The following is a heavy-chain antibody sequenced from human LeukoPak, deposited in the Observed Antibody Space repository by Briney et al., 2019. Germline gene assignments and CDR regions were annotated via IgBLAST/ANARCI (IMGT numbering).Heavy chain of an antibody. CDR1: GGSISNYS. Sequence: PSETLSLTCTVSGGSISNYSWTWVRQPPGKGLEWIGFIYYTGSTNYDPSLKSRVTISLDTSKNQFSLKLNSVTAADTAMYFCARAGYSWSTGYYFDYWGQGTLVTVSS. D-gene: IGHD4-11*01. J-gene: IGHJ4*02. V-gene: IGHV4-59*01. CDR2: IYYTGST. CDR3: ARAGYSWSTGYYFDY.